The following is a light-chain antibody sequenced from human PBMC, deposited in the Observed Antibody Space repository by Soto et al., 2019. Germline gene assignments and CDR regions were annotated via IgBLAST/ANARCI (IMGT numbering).Light chain of an antibody. Sequence: DIQMTQSPSTLSASVGDRAIITCRASQTVRNWLAWVRQKPGEAPELLIYKASRLESGVPSRFSGSGYGTDLTLTISSVVPGDSATNFCQQYDAPPLTFGQGTKLEIK. CDR2: KAS. CDR3: QQYDAPPLT. V-gene: IGKV1-5*03. CDR1: QTVRNW. J-gene: IGKJ2*01.